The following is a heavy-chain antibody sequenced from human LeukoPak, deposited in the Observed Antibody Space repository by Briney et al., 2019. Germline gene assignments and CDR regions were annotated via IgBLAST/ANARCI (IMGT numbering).Heavy chain of an antibody. D-gene: IGHD1-26*01. Sequence: SVKVSCKASGGTFSSYTISWVRQAPGQGLEWMGRIIPILGIANYAQKFQGRVTINADKSTSTAYMELSSLRSEDTAVYYCASLVSGSLLDYWGQGTLVTVSS. J-gene: IGHJ4*02. CDR2: IIPILGIA. V-gene: IGHV1-69*02. CDR1: GGTFSSYT. CDR3: ASLVSGSLLDY.